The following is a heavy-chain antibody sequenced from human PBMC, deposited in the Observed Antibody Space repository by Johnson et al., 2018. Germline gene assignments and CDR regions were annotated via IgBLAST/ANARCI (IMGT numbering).Heavy chain of an antibody. CDR2: ISYDGSNK. V-gene: IGHV3-30*14. D-gene: IGHD3-22*01. CDR1: GFTFSSYA. Sequence: QVQLVQSGGGVVQPGRSLRLSCAASGFTFSSYAMHWVRQAPGKGLEWVAVISYDGSNKYYADSVQGRFTISRDSSENIMYLKMNSRRAEDTAVYYCARGYYDGDGYWSAFDIWGQGTKVTVSS. CDR3: ARGYYDGDGYWSAFDI. J-gene: IGHJ3*02.